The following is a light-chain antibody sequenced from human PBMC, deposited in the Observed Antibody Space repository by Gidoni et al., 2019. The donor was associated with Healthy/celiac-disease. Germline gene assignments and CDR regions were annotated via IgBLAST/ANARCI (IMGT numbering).Light chain of an antibody. CDR1: QRVSSY. J-gene: IGKJ3*01. CDR3: QQRSNWPPRFT. CDR2: AAS. Sequence: EIVLTQSPATLSLSPGERATLSCRASQRVSSYLAWYQQKPGQAPRLLIYAASNRATGIPARFSGSGSGTDFTLTISSLEPEDFAFYYCQQRSNWPPRFTFGPGTKVDIK. V-gene: IGKV3-11*01.